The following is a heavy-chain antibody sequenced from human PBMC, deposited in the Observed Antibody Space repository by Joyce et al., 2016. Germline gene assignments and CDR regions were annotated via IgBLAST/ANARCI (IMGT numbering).Heavy chain of an antibody. CDR2: INPSGGSK. D-gene: IGHD5-18*01. Sequence: QVQLVQSGAEVKKPGASVKVSCKASGYTFTNYYMHCVRQAPGQGLDWMGIINPSGGSKNAARKFQGRVTITRDTSTSTVYMELSSLRSEDTAVYYCARDTAMATGYYYYGMDVWGQGTTVTVSS. V-gene: IGHV1-46*01. CDR1: GYTFTNYY. CDR3: ARDTAMATGYYYYGMDV. J-gene: IGHJ6*02.